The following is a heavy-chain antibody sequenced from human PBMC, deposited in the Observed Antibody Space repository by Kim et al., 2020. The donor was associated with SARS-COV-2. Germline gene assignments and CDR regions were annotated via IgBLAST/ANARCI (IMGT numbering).Heavy chain of an antibody. CDR3: ARGRPVTTFYYYYGMDV. CDR1: GGSFSGYY. CDR2: INHSGST. Sequence: SETLSLTCAVYGGSFSGYYWSWIRQPPGKGLEWIGEINHSGSTNYNPSLKSRVTISVDTSKNQFSLKLSSVTAADTAVYYCARGRPVTTFYYYYGMDVWGQGTTVTVSS. J-gene: IGHJ6*02. D-gene: IGHD4-17*01. V-gene: IGHV4-34*01.